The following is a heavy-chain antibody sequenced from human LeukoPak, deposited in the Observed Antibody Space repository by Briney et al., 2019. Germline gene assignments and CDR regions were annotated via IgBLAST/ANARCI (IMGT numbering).Heavy chain of an antibody. J-gene: IGHJ5*02. CDR2: IRAHNGNT. Sequence: GASVKIFCKTSGYTFTSCGISLVRQASGQGLEWMGWIRAHNGNTNYALKLQRRVTITTDKSTSTTYIELGSLRADDTAVNYCLRAVEMPGIAAAGTDEDWFDPWGQGTLVTVSS. CDR1: GYTFTSCG. D-gene: IGHD6-13*01. V-gene: IGHV1-18*01. CDR3: LRAVEMPGIAAAGTDEDWFDP.